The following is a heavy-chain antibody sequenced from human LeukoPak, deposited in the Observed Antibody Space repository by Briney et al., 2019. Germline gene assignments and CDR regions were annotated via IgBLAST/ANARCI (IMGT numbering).Heavy chain of an antibody. V-gene: IGHV3-23*01. D-gene: IGHD3-10*01. CDR2: ISGSAATT. CDR3: AKRGPGSPQSGKYYFDY. Sequence: PGGSLRLSFAASGFTFSTYGMTWVRQAPGKGLEWVSAISGSAATTFYADSVKGRFTISRDNSKNTLYLQMNSLRAEDTAVYYCAKRGPGSPQSGKYYFDYWGQGTPVTVSS. J-gene: IGHJ4*02. CDR1: GFTFSTYG.